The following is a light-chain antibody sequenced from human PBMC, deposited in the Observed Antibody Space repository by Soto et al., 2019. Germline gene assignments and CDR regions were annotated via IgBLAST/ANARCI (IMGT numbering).Light chain of an antibody. Sequence: DIQMTQSPSSLSASVGDRFTITCRASQSISSYLNWYQQKPGKAPKLLIYAASSLQSGVPSRFSGSGSGTDFTLTISSLQPEDFATYYCQQLDSYPRPFGQGTKV. CDR1: QSISSY. V-gene: IGKV1-39*01. CDR2: AAS. CDR3: QQLDSYPRP. J-gene: IGKJ1*01.